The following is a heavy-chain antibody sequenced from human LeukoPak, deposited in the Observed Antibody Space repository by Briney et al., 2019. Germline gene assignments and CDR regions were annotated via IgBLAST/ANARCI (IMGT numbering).Heavy chain of an antibody. CDR2: IYYSGST. J-gene: IGHJ6*04. CDR1: GGSVISSSYY. D-gene: IGHD2-2*01. CDR3: ARRRCSTSCYRGIGLEMDV. V-gene: IGHV4-39*01. Sequence: SASLSLTCTVSGGSVISSSYYWAWIRQAPGKGLEWIGSIYYSGSTYYNPSLKSRVTIYVDTSKNQFSLKLSSVTAADTAVYYCARRRCSTSCYRGIGLEMDVWGKGTTVTVSS.